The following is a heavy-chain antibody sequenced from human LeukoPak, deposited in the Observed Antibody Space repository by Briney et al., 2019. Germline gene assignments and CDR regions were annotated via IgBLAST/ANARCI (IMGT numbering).Heavy chain of an antibody. D-gene: IGHD1-14*01. CDR3: ARDSSEFRSLLFH. V-gene: IGHV1-69*13. CDR1: GGTFSRHS. CDR2: IAPMFGTS. J-gene: IGHJ1*01. Sequence: SVKVSCKASGGTFSRHSISWVRQSPGQGLEWMGGIAPMFGTSNYAQKFQGRVTITADESTSTAYMELSSLRSEDTAVYYCARDSSEFRSLLFHWGQGTLVTVSS.